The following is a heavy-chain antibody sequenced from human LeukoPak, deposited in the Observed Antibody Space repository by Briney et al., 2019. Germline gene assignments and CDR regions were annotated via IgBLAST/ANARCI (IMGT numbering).Heavy chain of an antibody. J-gene: IGHJ4*02. Sequence: HPGGSLRLSCAASGFTFSRYVMGWVRQAPGKGLEWVSHITASGTAMFYADSVKGRFTISRDNAKNSLYLQMNSLRDEDTAVYYCASSGSYRFDYWGQGTLVTVSS. CDR1: GFTFSRYV. CDR3: ASSGSYRFDY. CDR2: ITASGTAM. D-gene: IGHD1-26*01. V-gene: IGHV3-48*02.